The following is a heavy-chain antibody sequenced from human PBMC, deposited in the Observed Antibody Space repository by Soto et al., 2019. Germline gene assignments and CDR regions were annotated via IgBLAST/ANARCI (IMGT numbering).Heavy chain of an antibody. CDR3: AQTEDGGRSRTPAGWFDA. D-gene: IGHD2-15*01. V-gene: IGHV2-26*01. CDR2: IFSNDER. Sequence: QVTLKESGPVLVKPTETLTLTCTVSGFSLSNAGMGVSWIRQPPGKALEWLAHIFSNDERRFSTSLKNRLTISKDTSNSQLVLTMTNMDPVDTATYYCAQTEDGGRSRTPAGWFDAWGQGTLVTVSS. CDR1: GFSLSNAGMG. J-gene: IGHJ5*02.